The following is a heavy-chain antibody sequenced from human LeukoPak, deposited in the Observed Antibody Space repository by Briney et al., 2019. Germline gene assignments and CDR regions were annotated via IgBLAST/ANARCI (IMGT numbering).Heavy chain of an antibody. V-gene: IGHV1-69*04. CDR2: IIPILGIA. D-gene: IGHD2-2*01. CDR1: GGTLSSYA. Sequence: ASVKVSCKASGGTLSSYAISWVRQAPGQGLEWMGRIIPILGIANYAQKFQGRVTITADKSTSTAYMELSSLRSEDTAVYYCARLGYCSSTSCSGRDYWGQGTLVTVSS. CDR3: ARLGYCSSTSCSGRDY. J-gene: IGHJ4*02.